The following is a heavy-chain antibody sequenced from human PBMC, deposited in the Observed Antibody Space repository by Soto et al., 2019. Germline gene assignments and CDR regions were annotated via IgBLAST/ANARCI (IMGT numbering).Heavy chain of an antibody. J-gene: IGHJ4*02. CDR3: ARGWGTEDSSGDFEY. D-gene: IGHD2-15*01. V-gene: IGHV1-69*01. Sequence: QVQLVQSGAEVKKPGSSVKVSCKASGGIFSGYAIYWVRQAPGQGLEWMGVIIPMFGAANYAQKFQGRLTIPADESTCSAYRELSSLSSEDTAIYYCARGWGTEDSSGDFEYWGQGTVVTVSS. CDR2: IIPMFGAA. CDR1: GGIFSGYA.